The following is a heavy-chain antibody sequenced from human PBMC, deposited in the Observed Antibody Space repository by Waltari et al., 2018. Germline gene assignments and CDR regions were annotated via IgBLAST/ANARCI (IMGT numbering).Heavy chain of an antibody. CDR3: ARDSVDSSGYYRGVDY. V-gene: IGHV4-59*11. D-gene: IGHD3-22*01. CDR1: GGSISSHY. CDR2: IYYSGCT. Sequence: QVQLQESGPGLVKPSETLSLTCTVSGGSISSHYWSWIRQPPGKGLEWIGYIYYSGCTNYNPSLKSRVTISVDTSKNQFSLKLSSLTAADTAVYYCARDSVDSSGYYRGVDYWGQGTLVTVSS. J-gene: IGHJ4*02.